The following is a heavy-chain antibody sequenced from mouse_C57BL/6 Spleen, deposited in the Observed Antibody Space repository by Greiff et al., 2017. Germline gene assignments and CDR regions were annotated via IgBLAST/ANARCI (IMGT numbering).Heavy chain of an antibody. J-gene: IGHJ2*01. CDR2: INPNYGTT. V-gene: IGHV1-39*01. D-gene: IGHD4-1*01. Sequence: VQLKESGPELVKPGASVKISCKASGYSFTDYNMNWVKQSNGKSLEWIGVINPNYGTTNYNEKFKSKATLTVDKSSSTAYMQLSSLTSEDSAVYYCAREGTGTFDYWGQGTTLTVSS. CDR1: GYSFTDYN. CDR3: AREGTGTFDY.